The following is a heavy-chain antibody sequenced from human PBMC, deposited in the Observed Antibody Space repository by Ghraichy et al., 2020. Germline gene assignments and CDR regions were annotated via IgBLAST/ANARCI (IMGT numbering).Heavy chain of an antibody. D-gene: IGHD2-15*01. CDR3: ARGFCSGGSCTNFDY. Sequence: GGSLRLSCAASGFTFSDSALHWVRQAPGKGLEWVGRIRGKANNYVTAYAASVKGRFTISRDDSKNSPYLQMDSLKTEDTAVYYCARGFCSGGSCTNFDYWGQGTLVTVSS. CDR1: GFTFSDSA. CDR2: IRGKANNYVT. V-gene: IGHV3-73*01. J-gene: IGHJ4*02.